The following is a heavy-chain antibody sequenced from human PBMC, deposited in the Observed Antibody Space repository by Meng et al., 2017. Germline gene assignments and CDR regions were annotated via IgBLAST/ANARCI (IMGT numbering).Heavy chain of an antibody. D-gene: IGHD2-15*01. J-gene: IGHJ4*02. Sequence: QEKLKVCGPGRDGASETLSLSCVVPGGSIRSSNWWSWVRQPPGKGLEWSGEIYHSGSTNYNPSLKSRVTISVDKSKNQFSLKLSSVTAADTAVYYCARWSVYCSGGSCYSFDYWGQGTLVTVSS. CDR3: ARWSVYCSGGSCYSFDY. CDR1: GGSIRSSNW. V-gene: IGHV4-4*02. CDR2: IYHSGST.